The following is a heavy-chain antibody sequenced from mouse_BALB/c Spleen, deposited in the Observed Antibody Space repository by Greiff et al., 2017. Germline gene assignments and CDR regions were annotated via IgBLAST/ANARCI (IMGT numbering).Heavy chain of an antibody. CDR2: IRNKANDYTT. CDR3: ARDAYYRYDGSFAY. D-gene: IGHD2-14*01. Sequence: EVKVVESGGGLVQPGGSLRLSCATSGFTFTDYYMSWVRQPPGKALEWLGFIRNKANDYTTEYSASVKGRFIVSRDTSQSILYLQMNALRAEDTAIYYCARDAYYRYDGSFAYWGQGTLVTVSA. V-gene: IGHV7-3*02. J-gene: IGHJ3*01. CDR1: GFTFTDYY.